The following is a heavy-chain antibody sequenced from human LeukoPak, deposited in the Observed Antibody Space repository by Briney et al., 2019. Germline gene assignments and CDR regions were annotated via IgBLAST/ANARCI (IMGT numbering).Heavy chain of an antibody. CDR1: GGSISSSSYY. J-gene: IGHJ2*01. CDR2: IYYSGST. D-gene: IGHD6-13*01. Sequence: KTSETLSLTCTVSGGSISSSSYYWGWIRQPPGKGLEWIGSIYYSGSTYYNPSLKSRVTISVDTSKNQFSLKLSSVTAADTAVYYCAYSSSRDPINWYFDLWGRGALVTVSS. CDR3: AYSSSRDPINWYFDL. V-gene: IGHV4-39*07.